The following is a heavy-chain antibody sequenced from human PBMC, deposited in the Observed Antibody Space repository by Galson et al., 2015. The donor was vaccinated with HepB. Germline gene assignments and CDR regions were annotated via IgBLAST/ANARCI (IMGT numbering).Heavy chain of an antibody. V-gene: IGHV3-15*01. CDR3: TTSSPYCNSARCLNYYYYYGMDV. D-gene: IGHD2-2*01. CDR2: IKSKPDGGTT. Sequence: SLRLSCAASGFTISNAWMSWVRQAPGKGLEWVGRIKSKPDGGTTEYATPVKGRFTISRDDSKNTLYLQMNSLKTEDTAVYYCTTSSPYCNSARCLNYYYYYGMDVWGQGTTVTVSS. CDR1: GFTISNAW. J-gene: IGHJ6*02.